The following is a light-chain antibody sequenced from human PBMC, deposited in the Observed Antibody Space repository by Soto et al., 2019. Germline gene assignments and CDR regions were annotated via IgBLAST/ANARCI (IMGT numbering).Light chain of an antibody. V-gene: IGLV1-47*02. CDR1: SSNIGSNY. CDR3: AAWDDSLSAVV. J-gene: IGLJ2*01. CDR2: SNY. Sequence: QSVLTQPPSASGTPGQRVTMSCSGSSSNIGSNYVYWYQHLPGTAPKLLIYSNYQRPSGVPDRFSGSKSGTSASLAISGLRSEDEADYYCAAWDDSLSAVVFGGGTKLTVL.